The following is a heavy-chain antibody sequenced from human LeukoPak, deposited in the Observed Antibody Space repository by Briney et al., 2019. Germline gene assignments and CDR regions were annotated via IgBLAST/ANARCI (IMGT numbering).Heavy chain of an antibody. CDR1: GFTFSIYS. D-gene: IGHD5-24*01. CDR2: ISSSGSTI. J-gene: IGHJ4*02. CDR3: AREGWRDGFNYFDY. V-gene: IGHV3-48*04. Sequence: GGSLRLSCAASGFTFSIYSMNWVRQAPGKGLEWVSYISSSGSTIYYADSVKGRFTISRDNAKNSLSLQMNSLRAEDTAVYYCAREGWRDGFNYFDYWGQGTLVTVSS.